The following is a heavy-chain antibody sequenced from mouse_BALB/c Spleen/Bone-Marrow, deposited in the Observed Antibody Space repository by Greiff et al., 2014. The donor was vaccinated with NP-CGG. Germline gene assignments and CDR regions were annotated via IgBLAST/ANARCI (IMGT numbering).Heavy chain of an antibody. V-gene: IGHV14-3*02. CDR2: IGPANGNT. CDR3: APYYYGSSQFAY. CDR1: GFNIKDTY. Sequence: VQLKESGAEPVKPGASVKLSCTASGFNIKDTYMHWVKQRPEQGLEWIGRIGPANGNTKYDPKFQGKATITADTSSNTAYLQLSSLTSEDTAVYYCAPYYYGSSQFAYWGQGTLVTVSA. D-gene: IGHD1-1*01. J-gene: IGHJ3*01.